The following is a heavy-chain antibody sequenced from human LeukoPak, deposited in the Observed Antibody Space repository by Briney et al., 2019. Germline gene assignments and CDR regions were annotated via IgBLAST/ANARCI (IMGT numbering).Heavy chain of an antibody. CDR3: ASTLRGIDAFDI. CDR2: IYHSGST. CDR1: GGSISSGGYS. D-gene: IGHD3-10*01. Sequence: SQTLSLTCAVSGGSISSGGYSWSWIRQPPGKGLGWIGYIYHSGSTYYNPSLKSRVTISVDRSKNQFSLKLSSVTAADTDFYSCASTLRGIDAFDIWGQGTMVTVSS. V-gene: IGHV4-30-2*01. J-gene: IGHJ3*02.